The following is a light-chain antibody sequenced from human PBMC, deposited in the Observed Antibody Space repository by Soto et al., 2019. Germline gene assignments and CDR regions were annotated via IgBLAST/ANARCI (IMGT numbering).Light chain of an antibody. Sequence: EIVLTQSPGTLSLSPGERATLSCRASQSIRSHYLAWYQQKPGQAPRLLISGAHNRAPGIPDRFSGSEAGTDFTLRISRLEPEDFAVYYCKQYGSSVTFGQGKKVEIK. J-gene: IGKJ1*01. CDR2: GAH. CDR1: QSIRSHY. CDR3: KQYGSSVT. V-gene: IGKV3-20*01.